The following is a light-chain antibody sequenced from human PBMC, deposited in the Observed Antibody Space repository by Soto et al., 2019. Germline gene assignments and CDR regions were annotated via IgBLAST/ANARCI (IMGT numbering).Light chain of an antibody. CDR2: GNS. V-gene: IGLV1-40*01. J-gene: IGLJ1*01. Sequence: QSVLTQPPSVSGAPGQRVTISCTGSSSNIGATYDVQWYQQLPGTAPKLLIYGNSNRPSGVPDRFSGSKSGTSASLAITGLYADDEADYYCQSYDSSLSAYYVFGTGTKVTVL. CDR3: QSYDSSLSAYYV. CDR1: SSNIGATYD.